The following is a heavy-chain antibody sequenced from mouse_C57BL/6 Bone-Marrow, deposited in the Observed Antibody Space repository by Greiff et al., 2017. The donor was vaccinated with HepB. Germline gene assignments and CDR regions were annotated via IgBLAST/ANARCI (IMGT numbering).Heavy chain of an antibody. J-gene: IGHJ4*01. Sequence: VQLQQPGAELVKPGASVKLSCKASGYTFPSYWMHWVKQRPGQGLEWIGMIHPNSGSTNYNEKFKSKATLTVDKSSSTAYMQLSSLTSEDSAVYYCARYYYSNWGYYAMDYWGQGTSVTVSS. D-gene: IGHD2-5*01. CDR2: IHPNSGST. CDR3: ARYYYSNWGYYAMDY. V-gene: IGHV1-64*01. CDR1: GYTFPSYW.